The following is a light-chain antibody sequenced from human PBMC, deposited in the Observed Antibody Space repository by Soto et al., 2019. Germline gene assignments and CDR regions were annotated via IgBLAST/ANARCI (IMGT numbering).Light chain of an antibody. V-gene: IGLV2-14*01. CDR2: DVS. CDR1: SSDVAGYNY. J-gene: IGLJ2*01. Sequence: QSALTQPASVSGSPGQSITISCTGTSSDVAGYNYVSWYQQHPGKAPKLMIYDVSNWPSGVSNRFSGSQSGNTASLTISGIQTEDAAEYYCSSYASSSTPVFGGGTKVTVL. CDR3: SSYASSSTPV.